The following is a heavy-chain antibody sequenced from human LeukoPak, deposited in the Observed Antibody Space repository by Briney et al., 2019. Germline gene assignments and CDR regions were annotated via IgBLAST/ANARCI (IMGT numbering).Heavy chain of an antibody. Sequence: GASLKISFKGSGSRFTNYWIGWVRQMPGKGLEWMGIIYPGDSDTRYSPSFQGQVTISADKSISTAYLQWSSLKASDTAMYYCITGGSGSFYNPFDYWGQGTLVIVSS. CDR2: IYPGDSDT. J-gene: IGHJ4*02. CDR1: GSRFTNYW. CDR3: ITGGSGSFYNPFDY. V-gene: IGHV5-51*01. D-gene: IGHD3-10*01.